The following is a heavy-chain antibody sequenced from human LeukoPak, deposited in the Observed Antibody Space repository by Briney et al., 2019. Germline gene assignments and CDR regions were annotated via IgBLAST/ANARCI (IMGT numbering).Heavy chain of an antibody. V-gene: IGHV4-59*01. J-gene: IGHJ5*02. CDR3: ARATSGDYAWFDP. CDR1: GGSIRSYH. D-gene: IGHD4-17*01. CDR2: ISYSGGT. Sequence: SETLSLTCTVSGGSIRSYHWSWIRQPPGKGLEWIGYISYSGGTNYNLSLKTRVTISLDTSENQFSLKLSSVTAADTAVYYCARATSGDYAWFDPWGQGTLVTVSS.